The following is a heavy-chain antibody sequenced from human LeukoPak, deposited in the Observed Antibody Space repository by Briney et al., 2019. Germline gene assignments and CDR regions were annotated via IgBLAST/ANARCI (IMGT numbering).Heavy chain of an antibody. V-gene: IGHV3-23*01. J-gene: IGHJ4*02. CDR1: GFTFSSHA. CDR3: AKTGPIYSYSMYYFNY. Sequence: PGGSLRLSCAASGFTFSSHAMGWVRQAPGKGLEWVSAITHIGGNTYYADSVKGRFTISRDNSKNTLYMQMNSLRAEDTAVYYCAKTGPIYSYSMYYFNYWGQGTLVTVSS. D-gene: IGHD5-18*01. CDR2: ITHIGGNT.